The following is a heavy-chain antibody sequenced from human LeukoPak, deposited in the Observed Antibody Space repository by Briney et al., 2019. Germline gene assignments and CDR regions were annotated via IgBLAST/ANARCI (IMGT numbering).Heavy chain of an antibody. CDR1: GFTFRIYW. CDR2: IKQDGSEK. D-gene: IGHD3-22*01. Sequence: GGSLRLSCEASGFTFRIYWMSWVRQAPGKGLEWVANIKQDGSEKYYVDSVKGRFTISRDDAKNSLYLQMNSLRAEDTAVYFCARRGYYYNSGLAFDIWGQGTMVTVSS. V-gene: IGHV3-7*04. J-gene: IGHJ3*02. CDR3: ARRGYYYNSGLAFDI.